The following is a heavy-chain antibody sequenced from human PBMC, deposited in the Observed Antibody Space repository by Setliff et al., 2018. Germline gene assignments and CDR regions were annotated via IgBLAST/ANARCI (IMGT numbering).Heavy chain of an antibody. J-gene: IGHJ6*02. CDR3: TTQTYYYDSSGYRPGGYYGMDV. V-gene: IGHV3-15*01. CDR1: GFTFSNAW. D-gene: IGHD3-22*01. Sequence: SLRLSCAAFGFTFSNAWMSWVRQAPGKGLEWVGRIKSKTDGGTTDYAAPVKGRFTISRDDSKNTLYLQMNSLKTEDTAVYYCTTQTYYYDSSGYRPGGYYGMDVWGQGTTVTVSS. CDR2: IKSKTDGGTT.